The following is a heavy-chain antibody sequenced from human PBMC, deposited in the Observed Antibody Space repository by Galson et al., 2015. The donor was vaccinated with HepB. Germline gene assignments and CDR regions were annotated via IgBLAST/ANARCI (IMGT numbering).Heavy chain of an antibody. CDR1: GFTFSSYA. CDR2: ISYDGSNK. V-gene: IGHV3-30*04. D-gene: IGHD6-13*01. J-gene: IGHJ6*02. Sequence: SLRLSCAASGFTFSSYAMHWVRQAPGKGLEWVAVISYDGSNKYYADSVKGRFTISRDNSKNTLYLQMNSLRAEDTAVYYCARDRIAAAGTGDYYYYYGMDVWGQGTTVTVSS. CDR3: ARDRIAAAGTGDYYYYYGMDV.